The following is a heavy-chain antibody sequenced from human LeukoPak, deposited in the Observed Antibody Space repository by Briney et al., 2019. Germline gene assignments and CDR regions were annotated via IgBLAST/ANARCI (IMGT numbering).Heavy chain of an antibody. CDR2: ISAYNGNT. V-gene: IGHV1-18*01. Sequence: ASVKVSCKASGYTSTSYGISWVRQAPGQGLEWMGWISAYNGNTYYAQKLQGRVTMTTDTSTSTAYMELRSLRSDDTAVYYCASSSSSGSVYYYYGMDVWGQGTTVTVSS. CDR3: ASSSSSGSVYYYYGMDV. CDR1: GYTSTSYG. J-gene: IGHJ6*02. D-gene: IGHD6-6*01.